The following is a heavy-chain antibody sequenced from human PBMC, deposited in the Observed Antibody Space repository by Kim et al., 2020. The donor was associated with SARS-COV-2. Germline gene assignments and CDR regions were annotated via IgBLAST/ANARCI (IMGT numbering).Heavy chain of an antibody. CDR3: AREKNYYGPGSPLGY. J-gene: IGHJ4*02. V-gene: IGHV4-34*01. Sequence: SETLSLTCAVYGGSFSGYYWSWIRQPPGKGLEWIGEINHSGSINYNPSLTSRVTISVDTSKNQFSLKLNSVTAADTAVYYCAREKNYYGPGSPLGYWGQGTLVTVSS. D-gene: IGHD3-10*01. CDR2: INHSGSI. CDR1: GGSFSGYY.